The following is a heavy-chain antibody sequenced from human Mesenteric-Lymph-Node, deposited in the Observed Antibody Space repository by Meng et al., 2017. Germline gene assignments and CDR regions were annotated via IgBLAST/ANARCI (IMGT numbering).Heavy chain of an antibody. CDR1: GFTFSDYA. D-gene: IGHD6-13*01. V-gene: IGHV3-30*04. CDR3: VRDAGSFDY. Sequence: QVQLVGSGGGVVQPGRVLRLFCAASGFTFSDYAIHWVRQAPGKGLEWVASISNDGSDKFYANSVKGRFTISRDNSKNTLFLQMNSLRVEDTAVYYCVRDAGSFDYWGQGTLVTVSS. J-gene: IGHJ4*02. CDR2: ISNDGSDK.